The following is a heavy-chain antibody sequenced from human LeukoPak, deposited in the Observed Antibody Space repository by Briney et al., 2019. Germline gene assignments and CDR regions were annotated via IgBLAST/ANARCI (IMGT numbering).Heavy chain of an antibody. D-gene: IGHD5-24*01. V-gene: IGHV3-74*01. CDR3: ARGLKSGAFDI. J-gene: IGHJ3*02. Sequence: GGSLRLSCAASGFTFSDYVMIWVRQAPGKGLVWVSRINSDGSSTSYADSVKGRFTISRDNAKNSLYLQMNSLRAEDTAVYYCARGLKSGAFDIWGQGTMVTVSS. CDR2: INSDGSST. CDR1: GFTFSDYV.